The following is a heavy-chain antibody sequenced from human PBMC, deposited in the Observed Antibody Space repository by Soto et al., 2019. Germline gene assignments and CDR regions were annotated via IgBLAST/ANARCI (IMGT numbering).Heavy chain of an antibody. Sequence: QLQLQGSGSGLVKPSQTLSLTCAVSGGSINSGGYSWSWIRQPPGKGLEWIGYIYHSGSTYYNPSLKSRVTMSVDMAMNQFSLKLSSVTAADTAVYYCARAGDVVLMLSWFDPWGQGILVTVSS. V-gene: IGHV4-30-2*01. J-gene: IGHJ5*02. D-gene: IGHD2-8*01. CDR3: ARAGDVVLMLSWFDP. CDR1: GGSINSGGYS. CDR2: IYHSGST.